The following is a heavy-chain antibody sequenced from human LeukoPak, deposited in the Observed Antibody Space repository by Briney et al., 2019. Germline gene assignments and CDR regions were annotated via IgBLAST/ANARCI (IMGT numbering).Heavy chain of an antibody. CDR1: GFTFSSYG. Sequence: GGSLRLSCAASGFTFSSYGMSWVRQAPGKGLEWVSAISGSGGSTYYADSVKGRFTISRDNPKNTLYLQMNSLRVEDTAVYYCARADYGGHFDYWGQGTLVTVSS. CDR3: ARADYGGHFDY. CDR2: ISGSGGST. V-gene: IGHV3-23*01. D-gene: IGHD4-23*01. J-gene: IGHJ4*02.